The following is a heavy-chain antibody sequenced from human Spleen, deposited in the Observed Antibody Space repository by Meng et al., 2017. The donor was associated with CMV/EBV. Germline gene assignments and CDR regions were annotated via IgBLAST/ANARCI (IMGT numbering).Heavy chain of an antibody. J-gene: IGHJ6*02. CDR3: ANQMPWNYYYGMDL. Sequence: GESLKISCVAPGFTFSAYNMNWVRQAPGKGLEWVASISSTSTYIYYADSLKGRFTISRDNAKNSLYLQMNSLRGEDTAVYYCANQMPWNYYYGMDLWGQGTTVTVSS. V-gene: IGHV3-21*01. D-gene: IGHD2-2*01. CDR2: ISSTSTYI. CDR1: GFTFSAYN.